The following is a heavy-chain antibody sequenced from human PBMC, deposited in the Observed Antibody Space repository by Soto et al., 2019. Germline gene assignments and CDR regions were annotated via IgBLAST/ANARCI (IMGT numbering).Heavy chain of an antibody. CDR1: GFTFSSYA. V-gene: IGHV3-23*01. CDR3: AKDIIGMRGGWFDP. D-gene: IGHD1-20*01. CDR2: ISGSGGST. J-gene: IGHJ5*02. Sequence: EVQLLESGGGLVQPGGSLRLSCAASGFTFSSYAMSWVRQAPGKGVEWVSAISGSGGSTYYADSVKGRFTISRDNSKNTLYLQMNSMRAEDTAVYYCAKDIIGMRGGWFDPWGQGTLVTVSS.